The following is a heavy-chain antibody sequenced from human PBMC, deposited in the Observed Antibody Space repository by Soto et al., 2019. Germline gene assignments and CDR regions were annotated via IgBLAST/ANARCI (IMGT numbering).Heavy chain of an antibody. J-gene: IGHJ6*02. CDR3: ARSTSPLYSMDV. CDR2: VYPSDSDT. D-gene: IGHD2-2*02. CDR1: EYSFTNYW. V-gene: IGHV5-51*01. Sequence: RESLKISCKGSEYSFTNYWIGWVRQTPGKGLEWMGTVYPSDSDTRYSPSFRGQVTISADKSITTAYLQWSSLKASDTAIYYCARSTSPLYSMDVWGQGTTVTVSS.